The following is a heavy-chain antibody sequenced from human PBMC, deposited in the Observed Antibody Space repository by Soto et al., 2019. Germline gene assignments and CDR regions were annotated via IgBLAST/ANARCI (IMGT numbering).Heavy chain of an antibody. V-gene: IGHV1-8*01. CDR3: VTTAFASSG. CDR1: GYTFTSYD. Sequence: QVQLVQSGAEMKKPGASVKVSCKTSGYTFTSYDINWVRQATGQGLEWMGWMNANSGNTGYAQNLQGRVTLTRNTSISTAYMELSSLRSQDTAVYYCVTTAFASSGWGQGTLVTVSS. J-gene: IGHJ4*02. D-gene: IGHD3-22*01. CDR2: MNANSGNT.